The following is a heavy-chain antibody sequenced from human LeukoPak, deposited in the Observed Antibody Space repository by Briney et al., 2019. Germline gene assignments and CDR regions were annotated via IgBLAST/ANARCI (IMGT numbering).Heavy chain of an antibody. D-gene: IGHD5-12*01. V-gene: IGHV4-30-2*01. Sequence: SETLSLTCAVSGGSISSGGYSWSWIRQPPGKGLEWIGYIYHSGSTYYNPFLKSRVTISVDRSKNQFSLKLSSVTAADTAVYYCARQSGLKAFDIWGQGTMVTVSS. J-gene: IGHJ3*02. CDR1: GGSISSGGYS. CDR2: IYHSGST. CDR3: ARQSGLKAFDI.